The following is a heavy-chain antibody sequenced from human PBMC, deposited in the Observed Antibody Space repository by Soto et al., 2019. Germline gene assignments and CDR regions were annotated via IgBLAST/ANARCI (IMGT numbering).Heavy chain of an antibody. V-gene: IGHV4-34*01. J-gene: IGHJ4*02. CDR1: GGSFSGYY. CDR3: ARGPTYSSFDY. D-gene: IGHD4-4*01. CDR2: INHSGST. Sequence: PVETLSLTCAVYGGSFSGYYWSWIRQPPGKGLEWIGEINHSGSTNYNPSLKSRVTISVDTSKNQFSLKLSSVTAADTAVYYCARGPTYSSFDYWGQGTLVTVSS.